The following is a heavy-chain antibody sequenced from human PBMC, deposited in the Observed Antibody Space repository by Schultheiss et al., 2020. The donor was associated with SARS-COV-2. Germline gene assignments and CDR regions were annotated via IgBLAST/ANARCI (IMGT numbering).Heavy chain of an antibody. V-gene: IGHV3-21*01. Sequence: GGSLRLSCAASGFTFSSYGMHWVRQAPGKGLEWVSSISSSSSYIYYADSVKGRFTISRDNAKNSLYLQMNSLRAEDTAVYYCARDDAFTIPLDVWGKGTTVTVSS. CDR3: ARDDAFTIPLDV. CDR2: ISSSSSYI. CDR1: GFTFSSYG. D-gene: IGHD3-3*01. J-gene: IGHJ6*04.